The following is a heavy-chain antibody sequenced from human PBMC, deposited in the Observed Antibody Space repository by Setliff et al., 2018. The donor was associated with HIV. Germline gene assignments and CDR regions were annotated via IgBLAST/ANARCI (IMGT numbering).Heavy chain of an antibody. CDR2: FPASGST. Sequence: PSETLSLTCNVSGGSISSSSYYWGWIRQPPGKGLEWIGSFPASGSTSYNPSLRRRVTVSVDTSKNQFSLKLTSVTAADTAVYYCASPLTTSYNVWGDAFAIWGQGTMVTVSS. J-gene: IGHJ3*02. D-gene: IGHD3-10*02. CDR3: ASPLTTSYNVWGDAFAI. V-gene: IGHV4-39*01. CDR1: GGSISSSSYY.